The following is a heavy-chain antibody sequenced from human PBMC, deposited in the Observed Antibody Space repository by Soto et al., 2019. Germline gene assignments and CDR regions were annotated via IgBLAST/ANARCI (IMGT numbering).Heavy chain of an antibody. V-gene: IGHV3-33*01. CDR1: GFTFSSYG. J-gene: IGHJ4*02. D-gene: IGHD5-12*01. CDR3: ARDLLFSVATIDEPNYYFDY. Sequence: QVQLVESGVGLVQPGRSLRLSCAASGFTFSSYGMHWFRQAPGKGLEWVAVIRYDGSNKYYADSVKGRFTISRDNSKTTPYLQMNSLRSEDTAVYYCARDLLFSVATIDEPNYYFDYWGQGTLVTVSS. CDR2: IRYDGSNK.